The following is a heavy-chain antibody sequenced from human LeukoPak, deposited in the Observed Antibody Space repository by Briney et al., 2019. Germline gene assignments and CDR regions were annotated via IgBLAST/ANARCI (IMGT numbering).Heavy chain of an antibody. Sequence: GASVKVSCKASGYTFTSYHMHWGRQAPGQGPEWMGIINPSGGSTTYAQKFQGRVTMTRDTSTSTVYMELSRLRSEDTAVYYCARLPGSATYIVDFWGQGTLVTVSS. CDR1: GYTFTSYH. V-gene: IGHV1-46*01. CDR2: INPSGGST. D-gene: IGHD3-10*01. CDR3: ARLPGSATYIVDF. J-gene: IGHJ4*02.